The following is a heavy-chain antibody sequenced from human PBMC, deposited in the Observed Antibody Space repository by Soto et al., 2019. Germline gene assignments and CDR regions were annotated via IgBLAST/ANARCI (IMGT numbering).Heavy chain of an antibody. V-gene: IGHV4-39*01. J-gene: IGHJ4*02. Sequence: ASETLSLTCTVSGGSISSSSYYWGWIRQPPGKGLEWIGSIYYSGSTYYNPSLKSRVTISVDTSKNQFSLKLSSVTAADTAVYYCARSTYYYDSSGYSHPFDYWGQGTLVTVSS. CDR3: ARSTYYYDSSGYSHPFDY. CDR2: IYYSGST. D-gene: IGHD3-22*01. CDR1: GGSISSSSYY.